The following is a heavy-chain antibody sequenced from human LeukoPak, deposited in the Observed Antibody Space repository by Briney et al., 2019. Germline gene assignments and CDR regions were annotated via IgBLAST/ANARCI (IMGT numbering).Heavy chain of an antibody. Sequence: GESLKISCKGFGYSFTTYWIGWVRQMPGKGLEWMGIIYPGDSDTTYSPSFQGQVTISADKSISTAYLQWSSLKASDSAMYYCGRIPAAGSLKGSFDIWGQXTMVTVSS. D-gene: IGHD6-13*01. CDR1: GYSFTTYW. J-gene: IGHJ3*02. CDR2: IYPGDSDT. CDR3: GRIPAAGSLKGSFDI. V-gene: IGHV5-51*01.